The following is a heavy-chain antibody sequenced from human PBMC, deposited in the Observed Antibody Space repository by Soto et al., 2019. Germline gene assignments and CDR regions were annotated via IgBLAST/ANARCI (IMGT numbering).Heavy chain of an antibody. D-gene: IGHD3-9*01. Sequence: SVKVSCKASGGTFSSYAISWVRQAPGQGLEWMGGIIPIFGTANYAQKFQGRVTITADESTSTAYMELSSLRSEDTAVYYCAREGRAYYDILTGYPFDYWGQGTLVTVSS. J-gene: IGHJ4*02. V-gene: IGHV1-69*13. CDR1: GGTFSSYA. CDR2: IIPIFGTA. CDR3: AREGRAYYDILTGYPFDY.